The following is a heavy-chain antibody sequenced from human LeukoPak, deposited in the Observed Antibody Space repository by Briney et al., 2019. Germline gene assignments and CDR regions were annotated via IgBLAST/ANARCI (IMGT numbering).Heavy chain of an antibody. CDR1: GGSISSYY. CDR2: VYYSGST. CDR3: ARQVGTFYYYYGMDV. V-gene: IGHV4-59*08. Sequence: SETLSLTCSVSGGSISSYYWSWIRQPPGKGLEWIGYVYYSGSTNYNPSLKSRVTISVDTSKNQLSLKLGSVTAADTAVYYCARQVGTFYYYYGMDVWGQGTTVTVSS. D-gene: IGHD1-14*01. J-gene: IGHJ6*02.